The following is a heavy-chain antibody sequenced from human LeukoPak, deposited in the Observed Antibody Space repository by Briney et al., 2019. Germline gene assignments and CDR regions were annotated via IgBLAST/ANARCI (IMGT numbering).Heavy chain of an antibody. Sequence: GGSLRLSCAASGFTFSSYGMHWVRQAPGKGLEWVAVIWYDGSNKYYADSVKGRFTISRDNSKNTLYLQMNSLRAEDTAVYYCAKGFDELWSLFDYWGQGTLVTVSS. V-gene: IGHV3-33*06. J-gene: IGHJ4*02. CDR2: IWYDGSNK. CDR3: AKGFDELWSLFDY. CDR1: GFTFSSYG. D-gene: IGHD5-18*01.